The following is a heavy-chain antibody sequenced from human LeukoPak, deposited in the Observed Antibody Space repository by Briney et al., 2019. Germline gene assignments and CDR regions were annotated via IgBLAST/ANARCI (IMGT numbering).Heavy chain of an antibody. Sequence: ASVKVSCKASGYTLTSYAMHWVRQAPGQRLEWMGWINAGNGNTKYSQKFQGRVTITRDTSASTAYMELSSLRSEDTAVYYCARERTIIVATEAAYWGQGTLVTVSS. CDR3: ARERTIIVATEAAY. D-gene: IGHD5-12*01. CDR2: INAGNGNT. V-gene: IGHV1-3*01. CDR1: GYTLTSYA. J-gene: IGHJ4*02.